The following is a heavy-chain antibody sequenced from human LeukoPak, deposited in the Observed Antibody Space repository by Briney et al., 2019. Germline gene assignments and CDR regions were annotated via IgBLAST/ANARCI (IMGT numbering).Heavy chain of an antibody. CDR1: GFTFSSYW. Sequence: GGSLILSCAVSGFTFSSYWMNWVRQAPGKGLEWVASIKQDGGEKSYVDPVKGRFTISRDNAKNSLYLQMSSLRAEDTAVYYCARDGTAAGLYFDLWGQGTLVTVSS. CDR3: ARDGTAAGLYFDL. J-gene: IGHJ4*01. V-gene: IGHV3-7*01. CDR2: IKQDGGEK. D-gene: IGHD6-13*01.